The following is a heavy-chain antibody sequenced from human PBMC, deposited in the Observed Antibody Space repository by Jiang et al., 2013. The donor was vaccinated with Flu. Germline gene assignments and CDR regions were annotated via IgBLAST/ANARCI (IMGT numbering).Heavy chain of an antibody. CDR3: ARSWGTTKFFDY. J-gene: IGHJ4*02. D-gene: IGHD2-2*01. V-gene: IGHV1-69*01. CDR1: GGTFSSYA. Sequence: CKASGGTFSSYAISWVRQAPGQGLEWMGGIIPIFGTANYAQKFQGRVTITADESTSTAYMELSSLRSEDTAVYYCARSWGTTKFFDYWGQGTLVTVSS. CDR2: IIPIFGTA.